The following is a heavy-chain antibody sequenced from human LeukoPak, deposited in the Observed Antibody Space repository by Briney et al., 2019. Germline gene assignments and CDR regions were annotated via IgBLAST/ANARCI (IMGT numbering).Heavy chain of an antibody. J-gene: IGHJ4*02. CDR2: MKEDGREE. D-gene: IGHD6-19*01. V-gene: IGHV3-7*03. CDR1: GFTFSDYW. Sequence: GGSLRLSCAASGFTFSDYWMTWVRQAPGKGLEWVANMKEDGREEYYVDSVQGRFTISRDNAKRSLYLQMNSLRVEDTAVYYCARDRIAVAGMRYFDYWGQGTLVTVSS. CDR3: ARDRIAVAGMRYFDY.